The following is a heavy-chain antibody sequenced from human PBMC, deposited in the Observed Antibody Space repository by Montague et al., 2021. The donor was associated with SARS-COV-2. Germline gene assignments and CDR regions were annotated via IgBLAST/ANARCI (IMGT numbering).Heavy chain of an antibody. V-gene: IGHV4-38-2*02. CDR3: VREKAGGLRNVFDI. CDR2: IYHSGTT. J-gene: IGHJ3*02. CDR1: GFSIGSCYY. Sequence: SETLSLTCTVSGFSIGSCYYWGWIRQPPGKRLECIGSIYHSGTTYCNPSLQSRLTMSIDTSTNQFSLRLTSVTAADTAVFFCVREKAGGLRNVFDIWGQGTTVTVSS.